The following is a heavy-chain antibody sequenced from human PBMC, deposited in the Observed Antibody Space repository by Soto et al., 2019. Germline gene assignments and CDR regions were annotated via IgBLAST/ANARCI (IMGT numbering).Heavy chain of an antibody. CDR3: ARRWGDYFDY. V-gene: IGHV4-59*08. J-gene: IGHJ4*02. CDR1: VGSISSYY. Sequence: TLSLTCTVSVGSISSYYWSWIRQPPGKGLEWIGYIYYSGSTNYNPSLKSRVTISVDTSKNQFSLKLSSVTAADTAVYYCARRWGDYFDYWGQGTLVTVSS. CDR2: IYYSGST. D-gene: IGHD3-16*01.